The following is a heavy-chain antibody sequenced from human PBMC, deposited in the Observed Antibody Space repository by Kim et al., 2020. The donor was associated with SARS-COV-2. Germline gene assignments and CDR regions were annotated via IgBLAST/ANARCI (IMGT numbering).Heavy chain of an antibody. CDR3: ATDRRLHWGASGRLSDS. CDR1: GHPLTALS. J-gene: IGHJ5*01. CDR2: LDPDLGKT. D-gene: IGHD5-12*01. V-gene: IGHV1-24*01. Sequence: ASVKVSCKTSGHPLTALSMHWVRQTPGQGLEWMGGLDPDLGKTHYTQKFQGRLTLTEDTSSDTVYMELADLTSDDTAVYYCATDRRLHWGASGRLSDS.